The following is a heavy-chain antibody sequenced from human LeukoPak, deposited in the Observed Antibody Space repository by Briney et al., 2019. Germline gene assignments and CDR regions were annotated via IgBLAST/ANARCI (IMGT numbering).Heavy chain of an antibody. V-gene: IGHV3-21*01. J-gene: IGHJ3*01. Sequence: GGSLRLSCAASGFTFSSYAMSWVRQAPGKGLEWVSFINTDGDYIVYADSVRGRFTISRDNPKNSLYLQMNSLSAEDTAEYYCARDLSITTRAFDFWGQGTMVTVS. D-gene: IGHD3-3*01. CDR1: GFTFSSYA. CDR2: INTDGDYI. CDR3: ARDLSITTRAFDF.